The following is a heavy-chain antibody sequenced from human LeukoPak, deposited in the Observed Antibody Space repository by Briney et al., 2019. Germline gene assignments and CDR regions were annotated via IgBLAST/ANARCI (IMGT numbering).Heavy chain of an antibody. Sequence: SETLSLTCAVSGGSISGRYWSWIRQPPGKGLEWIANWRYDGSPNYTPSLESRATISLDTSKNQFSLKLSSVTAADTAVYYCARDLVTVTKGFDIWGQGTMVSVSS. CDR3: ARDLVTVTKGFDI. D-gene: IGHD4-17*01. J-gene: IGHJ3*02. CDR1: GGSISGRY. V-gene: IGHV4-59*11. CDR2: WRYDGSP.